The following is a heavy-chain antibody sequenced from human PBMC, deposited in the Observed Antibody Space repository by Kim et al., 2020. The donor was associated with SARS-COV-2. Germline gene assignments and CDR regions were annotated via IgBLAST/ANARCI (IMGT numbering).Heavy chain of an antibody. J-gene: IGHJ4*02. CDR3: TTGAYYDSSGYYPDFDY. D-gene: IGHD3-22*01. V-gene: IGHV3-15*01. Sequence: VTGRFTISRDDSKNTMYLQMNSLKTEDTAVYHCTTGAYYDSSGYYPDFDYWGQGTLVTVSS.